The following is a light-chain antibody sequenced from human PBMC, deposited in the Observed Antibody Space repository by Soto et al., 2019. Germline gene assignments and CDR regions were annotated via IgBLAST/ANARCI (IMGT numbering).Light chain of an antibody. CDR2: DGS. Sequence: QMTQSSSTLSASVGDSVTFTFRASQRIGTWLAWYQQKPGGAPRLLIYDGSNLESGVPSRFSGSGSGPEFTLTITSLQPEDFGIYYCQQYDSSRTFGQGTKVDI. CDR1: QRIGTW. CDR3: QQYDSSRT. J-gene: IGKJ1*01. V-gene: IGKV1-5*01.